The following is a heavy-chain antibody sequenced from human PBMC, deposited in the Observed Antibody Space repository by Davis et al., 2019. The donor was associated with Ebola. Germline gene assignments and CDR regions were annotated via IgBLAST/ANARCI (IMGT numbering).Heavy chain of an antibody. V-gene: IGHV5-51*06. CDR3: AKRYYYDTRDYFDI. D-gene: IGHD3-22*01. CDR1: GYTLPNWW. CDR2: VYPGYSET. J-gene: IGHJ3*02. Sequence: ESPKTPCKGPGYTLPNWWIGWVPQIPGKGLEWMGIVYPGYSETRHSPPFPGPVPNPADKSISTAYLQWSSLKASDTAMYYCAKRYYYDTRDYFDIWGQGTMVTVSS.